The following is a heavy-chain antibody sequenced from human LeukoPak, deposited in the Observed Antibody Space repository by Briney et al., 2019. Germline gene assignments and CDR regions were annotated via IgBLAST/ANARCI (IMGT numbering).Heavy chain of an antibody. J-gene: IGHJ4*02. V-gene: IGHV4-34*01. Sequence: SETLSLTCAVYGGSFSGYYWSWIRQPPGKGLEWIGEINHSGSTNYNPSLKSRVTISVDTSKNQFSLKLSSVTAADTAVYYCASPGPDLDILTGFPFDYWGQGTLVTVSS. D-gene: IGHD3-9*01. CDR2: INHSGST. CDR3: ASPGPDLDILTGFPFDY. CDR1: GGSFSGYY.